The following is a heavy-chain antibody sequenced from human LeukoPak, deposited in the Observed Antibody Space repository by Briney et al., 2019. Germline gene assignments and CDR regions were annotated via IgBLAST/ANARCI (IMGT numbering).Heavy chain of an antibody. CDR2: IYYSGST. V-gene: IGHV4-59*08. D-gene: IGHD3-9*01. Sequence: SETLSLTCTVSGGSISSYYWSWIRQPPGKGLEWIGYIYYSGSTNYNPSPKSRVTISVDTSKNQFSLKLSSVTAADTAVYYCARHLSGLRYFDWSATFDPWGQGTLVTVSS. CDR1: GGSISSYY. J-gene: IGHJ5*02. CDR3: ARHLSGLRYFDWSATFDP.